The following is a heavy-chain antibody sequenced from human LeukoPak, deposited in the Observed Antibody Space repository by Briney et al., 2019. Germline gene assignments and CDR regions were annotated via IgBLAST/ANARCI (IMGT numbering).Heavy chain of an antibody. CDR3: ARGPYGSGTDYFDY. D-gene: IGHD3-10*01. V-gene: IGHV3-30*03. J-gene: IGHJ4*02. Sequence: GGSLRLSCGASGFTFSNYGMHWVRQAPGKGLEWVAVISYDGSNKNYADSVKGRFTISRDNSKNTLYLQMNSLRAEDTAVYYCARGPYGSGTDYFDYWGQGTLVTVSS. CDR1: GFTFSNYG. CDR2: ISYDGSNK.